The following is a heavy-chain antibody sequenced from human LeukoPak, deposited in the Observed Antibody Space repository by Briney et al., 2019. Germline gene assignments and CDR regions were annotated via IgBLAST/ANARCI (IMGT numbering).Heavy chain of an antibody. V-gene: IGHV4-59*01. CDR1: GGSISSYY. D-gene: IGHD4-23*01. CDR2: IYYSGST. J-gene: IGHJ4*02. CDR3: ARGAVVGQRTPIDY. Sequence: SETLSLTCTVSGGSISSYYWNWIRQPPGKGLEWIGYIYYSGSTNYNPSLKSRVTISVDTSKNQFSLKLSSVTAADTAVYYCARGAVVGQRTPIDYWGQGTLVTVSS.